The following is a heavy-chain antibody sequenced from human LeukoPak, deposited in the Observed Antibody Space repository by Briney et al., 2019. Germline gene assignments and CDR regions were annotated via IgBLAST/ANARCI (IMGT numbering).Heavy chain of an antibody. CDR2: IRYVGSNK. V-gene: IGHV3-30*02. CDR3: ARAAAGTVYYYYYMDV. J-gene: IGHJ6*03. CDR1: GFTFSSYG. D-gene: IGHD6-13*01. Sequence: PGGSLRLSCAASGFTFSSYGMHWVRQAPGKGLAGVAFIRYVGSNKYYADSVKGRFTISRDNSKNTLYLQMNSLRAEDTALYYCARAAAGTVYYYYYMDVWGKGTTVTISS.